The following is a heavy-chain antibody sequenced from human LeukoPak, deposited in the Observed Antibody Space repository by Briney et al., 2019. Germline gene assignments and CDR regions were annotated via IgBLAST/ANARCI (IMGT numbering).Heavy chain of an antibody. CDR2: LYTTGTT. CDR3: AGHPIVVVVAATRAFDI. V-gene: IGHV4-4*07. D-gene: IGHD2-15*01. CDR1: GASITSCY. J-gene: IGHJ3*02. Sequence: PSETLSLTCDVSGASITSCYWSWVRQSAGKGLEWMGRLYTTGTTNYNPSLQSRVVMSGDSSKNQLPLTLPSVTAADTAVYYCAGHPIVVVVAATRAFDIWGQGTMVTDSS.